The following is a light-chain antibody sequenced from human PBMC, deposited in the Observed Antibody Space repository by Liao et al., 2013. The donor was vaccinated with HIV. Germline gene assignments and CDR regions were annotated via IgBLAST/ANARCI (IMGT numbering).Light chain of an antibody. J-gene: IGLJ2*01. Sequence: SYELTQPPSVSVAPGETATITCGGNNIGGRSVHWYQQKPGQAPVLVIYYDSDRPSGIPERFSGSNSGNTATLTISRVEAGDEADYYCQVWDSRSDLNVVFGGGTKLTVL. CDR1: NIGGRS. V-gene: IGLV3-21*04. CDR3: QVWDSRSDLNVV. CDR2: YDS.